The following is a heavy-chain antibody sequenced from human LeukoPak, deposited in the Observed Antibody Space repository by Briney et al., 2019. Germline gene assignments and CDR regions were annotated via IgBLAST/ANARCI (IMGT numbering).Heavy chain of an antibody. CDR2: IIPIFGTA. CDR1: GGTFSSYA. D-gene: IGHD3-10*01. V-gene: IGHV1-69*13. J-gene: IGHJ4*02. CDR3: ARLRSEGFGELLGYFDY. Sequence: SVKVSCKASGGTFSSYAISWVRQAPGQGLEWMGGIIPIFGTANYAQKFQGRVTITADESTSTAYMELSSLRSEDTAVYYCARLRSEGFGELLGYFDYWGQGTLVTVSS.